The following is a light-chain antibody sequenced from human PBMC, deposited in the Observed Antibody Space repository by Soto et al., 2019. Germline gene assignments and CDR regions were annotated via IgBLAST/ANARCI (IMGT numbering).Light chain of an antibody. Sequence: EIVMTQSPATLSLSPGERATLSCRASQSVSSSLAWYQQKPGKPPRLLIYDASNRDTGIPARFSGSGSGTDFTLTTSRLETEDFAIYYCQQRGSWPWTFGQGTKVDIK. J-gene: IGKJ1*01. CDR1: QSVSSS. CDR3: QQRGSWPWT. CDR2: DAS. V-gene: IGKV3-11*01.